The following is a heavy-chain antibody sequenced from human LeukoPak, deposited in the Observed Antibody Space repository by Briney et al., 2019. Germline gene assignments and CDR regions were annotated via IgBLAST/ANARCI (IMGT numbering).Heavy chain of an antibody. CDR2: ISSSSSYT. V-gene: IGHV3-11*03. CDR1: GIPFSDFY. J-gene: IGHJ4*02. CDR3: AAGTAADY. D-gene: IGHD6-13*01. Sequence: GGSLRLSCVVPGIPFSDFYMNWIRQAPGEGLEWISYISSSSSYTDYAESVKGRFTISRDNAKSALYLEMNDLRVEDTAVYYCAAGTAADYWGQGTLVIVSS.